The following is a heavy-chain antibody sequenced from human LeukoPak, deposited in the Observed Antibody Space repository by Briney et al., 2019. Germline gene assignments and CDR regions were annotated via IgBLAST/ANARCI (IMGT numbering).Heavy chain of an antibody. CDR2: ISSGAAT. V-gene: IGHV3-66*01. CDR1: GFTVSSNY. CDR3: AGTMVRGVILKAFDI. J-gene: IGHJ3*02. Sequence: GGSLRLSCAASGFTVSSNYMTWVRQAPGKGLEWVSTISSGAATYYVDSVRGRFTVSRDNSKNTLYIQMNSLRAEDTAVYYCAGTMVRGVILKAFDIWGQGTMVTVSS. D-gene: IGHD3-10*01.